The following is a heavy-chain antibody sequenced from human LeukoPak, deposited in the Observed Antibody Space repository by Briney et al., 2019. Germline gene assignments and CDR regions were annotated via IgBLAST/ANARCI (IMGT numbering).Heavy chain of an antibody. CDR2: ISSSSSYI. CDR3: ARDSGSGSYSGY. J-gene: IGHJ4*02. Sequence: GGSLRLSCAASGFTFSSYSMNWVRQAPGKGLEWVSSISSSSSYIYYADSVKGRFTISRDNAKNTLYLQMNSLRAEDTAVYYCARDSGSGSYSGYWGLGTLVTVPS. CDR1: GFTFSSYS. V-gene: IGHV3-21*01. D-gene: IGHD3-10*01.